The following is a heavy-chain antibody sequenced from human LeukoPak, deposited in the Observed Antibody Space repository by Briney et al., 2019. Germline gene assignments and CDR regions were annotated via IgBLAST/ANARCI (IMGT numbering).Heavy chain of an antibody. J-gene: IGHJ4*02. Sequence: ASVKVSCKASGGTFSSYAISWVRQAPGQGLEWMGGIIPIFGTANYAQNFQGRVTITRDSSASTAYMELSSLTSEDTAVYYCARGIWSARTVDYYLDYWGQGTLVTVSS. CDR2: IIPIFGTA. D-gene: IGHD2-21*01. CDR3: ARGIWSARTVDYYLDY. V-gene: IGHV1-69*05. CDR1: GGTFSSYA.